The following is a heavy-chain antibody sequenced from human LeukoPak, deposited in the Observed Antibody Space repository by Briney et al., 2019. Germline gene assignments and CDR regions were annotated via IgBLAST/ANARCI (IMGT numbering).Heavy chain of an antibody. J-gene: IGHJ4*02. D-gene: IGHD6-6*01. CDR2: ISGSGGST. CDR1: GFTFSSYA. CDR3: AKHSGSNHFDY. Sequence: GGSLRLSCAASGFTFSSYAMSWVRQAPGKGLEWVSAISGSGGSTYYADSVKVRFTISRDNSENTLYLQMNSLRAEDTAIYYCAKHSGSNHFDYWGQGTLVTVSS. V-gene: IGHV3-23*01.